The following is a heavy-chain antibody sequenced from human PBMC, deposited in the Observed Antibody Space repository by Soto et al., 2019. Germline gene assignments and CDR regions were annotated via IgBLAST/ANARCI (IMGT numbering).Heavy chain of an antibody. V-gene: IGHV3-23*01. D-gene: IGHD1-7*01. J-gene: IGHJ4*02. CDR3: TADSRGTVAPHFDH. CDR2: ISGSGTSS. CDR1: GFTFSIYA. Sequence: PGGSLRLSCAASGFTFSIYAMSWVRQAPGKGLEWVSSISGSGTSSYYADSVKGRFTFSRDNSKNTLNLQMNSLKTEDTAVYYCTADSRGTVAPHFDHWGQGILVTVSS.